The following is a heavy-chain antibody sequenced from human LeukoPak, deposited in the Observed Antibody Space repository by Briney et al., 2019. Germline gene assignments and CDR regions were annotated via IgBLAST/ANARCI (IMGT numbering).Heavy chain of an antibody. V-gene: IGHV1-2*02. J-gene: IGHJ4*02. CDR1: GYTFTSYY. D-gene: IGHD3-3*01. CDR3: ASRPEWKYYFDY. CDR2: INPNSGGT. Sequence: ASVKVSCKASGYTFTSYYMHWVRHAPGQGLDWMGWINPNSGGTNYAQKFQGRVTMTRDTSISTAYMELSRLRSDDTAVYYCASRPEWKYYFDYWGQGTLVTVSS.